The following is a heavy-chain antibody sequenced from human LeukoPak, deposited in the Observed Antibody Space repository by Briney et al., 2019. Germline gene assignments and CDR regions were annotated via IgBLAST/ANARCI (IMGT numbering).Heavy chain of an antibody. CDR3: AREARGYCSSTSCYRPHNWFDP. CDR1: GYTFTVNY. D-gene: IGHD2-2*01. Sequence: ASVKLSFTGSGYTFTVNYMHWVRHVPGQGHEWMGWINPNSGGTNYAQKFQGRVTMTRDTSISTAYMELSRLRSDDTAVYYCAREARGYCSSTSCYRPHNWFDPWGQGTLVTVSS. CDR2: INPNSGGT. J-gene: IGHJ5*02. V-gene: IGHV1-2*02.